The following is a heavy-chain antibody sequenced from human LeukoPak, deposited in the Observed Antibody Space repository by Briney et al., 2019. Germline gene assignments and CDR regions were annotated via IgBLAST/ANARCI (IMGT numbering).Heavy chain of an antibody. CDR3: ARASITMVRGFDY. CDR1: GGSTSSSNW. Sequence: SETLSLTCAVSGGSTSSSNWWSWVRQPPGKGLEWIGETYHSGSTNYNPSLKSRVTISVDKSKNQFSLKLSSVTAADTAVYYCARASITMVRGFDYWGQGTLVTVSS. V-gene: IGHV4-4*02. J-gene: IGHJ4*02. CDR2: TYHSGST. D-gene: IGHD3-10*01.